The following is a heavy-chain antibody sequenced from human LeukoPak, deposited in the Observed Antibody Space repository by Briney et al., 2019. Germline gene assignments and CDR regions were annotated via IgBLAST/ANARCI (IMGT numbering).Heavy chain of an antibody. V-gene: IGHV1-3*01. Sequence: ASVKVSCKASGYTFTRYAMHWVRQAPGQGLEWMGWVYGGNGNTKYAQKFQGRVTITRDTSASSAYMELSSLRSEDTAVYYCARDVLGDSMANFGYWGQGTLVTVSS. CDR3: ARDVLGDSMANFGY. CDR1: GYTFTRYA. J-gene: IGHJ4*02. CDR2: VYGGNGNT. D-gene: IGHD2-8*01.